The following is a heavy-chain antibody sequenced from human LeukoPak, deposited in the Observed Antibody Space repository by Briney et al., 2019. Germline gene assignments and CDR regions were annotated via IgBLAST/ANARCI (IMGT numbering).Heavy chain of an antibody. CDR3: ARYGSGSYYIY. Sequence: ASVKVSCKASGGTFSSYAISWVRQAPGQGLEWMGWMNPNSGNTGYAQKFQGRVTMTRNTSISTAYMELSSLRSEDTAVYYCARYGSGSYYIYWGQGTLVTVSS. V-gene: IGHV1-8*02. J-gene: IGHJ4*02. CDR2: MNPNSGNT. D-gene: IGHD3-10*01. CDR1: GGTFSSYA.